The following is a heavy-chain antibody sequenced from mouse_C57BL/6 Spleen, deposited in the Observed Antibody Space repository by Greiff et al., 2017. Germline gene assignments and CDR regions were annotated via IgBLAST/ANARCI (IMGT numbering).Heavy chain of an antibody. CDR2: IYPGGGYT. J-gene: IGHJ4*01. V-gene: IGHV1-63*01. Sequence: QVQLQQSGAELVRPGTSVKMSCKASGYTFTNYWIGWAKQRPGHGLEWIGDIYPGGGYTNYNEKFKGKATLTADKSSSTAYMQFSSPTSEDSAIYYCARKGFYAMDYWGQGTSVTVSS. CDR1: GYTFTNYW. CDR3: ARKGFYAMDY.